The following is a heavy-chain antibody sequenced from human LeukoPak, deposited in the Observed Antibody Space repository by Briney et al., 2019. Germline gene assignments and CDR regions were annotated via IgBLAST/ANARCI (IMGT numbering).Heavy chain of an antibody. V-gene: IGHV3-23*01. CDR2: VSSSGGNT. CDR1: GFTFTNYA. D-gene: IGHD4-17*01. J-gene: IGHJ4*02. CDR3: AKAHDDYYFDY. Sequence: GGSLRLSCAASGFTFTNYAMTWVRQSPGKGLEWVSAVSSSGGNTYYAESVKGRFTISRDNSKNTVSLHMNSLRAEDTAVYYCAKAHDDYYFDYWGRGTRVTVSS.